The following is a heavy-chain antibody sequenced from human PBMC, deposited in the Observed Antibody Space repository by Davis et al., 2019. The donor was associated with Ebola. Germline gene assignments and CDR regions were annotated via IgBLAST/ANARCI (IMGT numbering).Heavy chain of an antibody. V-gene: IGHV3-48*01. D-gene: IGHD3-22*01. CDR3: AKGTAMIVGVSNWFDP. Sequence: GESLKISCAASGFTFSSYAMSWVRQAPGKGLEWVSYIGSGGSPIYYADSVMGRFTISRDNSNNTPYLQMNSLRADDTALYYCAKGTAMIVGVSNWFDPWGQGTLVTVSS. CDR2: IGSGGSPI. J-gene: IGHJ5*02. CDR1: GFTFSSYA.